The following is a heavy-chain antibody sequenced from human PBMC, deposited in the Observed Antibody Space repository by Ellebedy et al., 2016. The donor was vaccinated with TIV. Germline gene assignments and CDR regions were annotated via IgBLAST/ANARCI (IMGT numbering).Heavy chain of an antibody. CDR1: DSPINSYY. CDR3: ARSLSLGGYYAWFDP. Sequence: MPSETLSLTCTVFDSPINSYYWSWIRQPPGKGLEWIGEINHSGSTNYNPSLKGRVTISVDTSKKQFSLRLASVTAADMAIYYCARSLSLGGYYAWFDPWGQGTLVTVSS. V-gene: IGHV4-34*01. CDR2: INHSGST. J-gene: IGHJ5*02. D-gene: IGHD3-3*01.